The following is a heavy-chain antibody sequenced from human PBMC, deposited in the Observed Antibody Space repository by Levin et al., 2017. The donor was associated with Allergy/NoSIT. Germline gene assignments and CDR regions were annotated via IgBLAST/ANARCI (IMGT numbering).Heavy chain of an antibody. J-gene: IGHJ6*02. V-gene: IGHV1-69*01. CDR3: ARDRKDTAMVSYYYYGMDV. Sequence: KISCKASGGTFSSYAISWVRQAPGQGLEWMGGIIPIFGTANYAQKFQGRVTITADESTSTAYMELSSLRSEDTAVYYCARDRKDTAMVSYYYYGMDVWGQGTTVTVSS. CDR2: IIPIFGTA. D-gene: IGHD5-18*01. CDR1: GGTFSSYA.